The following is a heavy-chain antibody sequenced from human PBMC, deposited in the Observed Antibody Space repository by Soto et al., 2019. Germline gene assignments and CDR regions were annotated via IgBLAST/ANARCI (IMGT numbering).Heavy chain of an antibody. J-gene: IGHJ4*02. CDR3: ARATGADKEDY. V-gene: IGHV3-7*04. CDR2: IKEDGSEK. D-gene: IGHD3-10*01. CDR1: GFTFSSYW. Sequence: EVQLVESGGALVQPGGSWRPSCAASGFTFSSYWMSWVRKAPGRGLEWVGNIKEDGSEKYYVDSVNGRFTVSRDNAKNSLYLQMNSLRAEDTAVYYCARATGADKEDYWGQGTLVTVSS.